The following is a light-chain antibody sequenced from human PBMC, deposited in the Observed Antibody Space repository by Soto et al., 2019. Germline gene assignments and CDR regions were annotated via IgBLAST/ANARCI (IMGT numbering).Light chain of an antibody. J-gene: IGLJ3*02. V-gene: IGLV1-40*01. CDR2: GNI. CDR1: SSNIGAGYE. Sequence: QSVLTQPPSVSGAPGQTVTISCTGSSSNIGAGYEVHWYQQLPGTAPELLMYGNINRPTRVPNRFSGSKSGDSVSLVITGLQEEDEEAYHCRCSDRSLSGGVFGGGTKVTVL. CDR3: RCSDRSLSGGV.